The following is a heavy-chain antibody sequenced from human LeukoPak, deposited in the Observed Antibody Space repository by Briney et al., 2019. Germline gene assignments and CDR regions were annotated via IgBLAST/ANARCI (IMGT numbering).Heavy chain of an antibody. V-gene: IGHV3-7*03. J-gene: IGHJ4*02. CDR3: ARRPDLDY. D-gene: IGHD1-14*01. CDR1: GFTFSSTS. Sequence: GGSLRLSCAASGFTFSSTSMSWVRQAPGKGLEWVANINQDESEKYYVESVKGRFTISRDNAKNSLYLQMNSLRAEDTAVYYCARRPDLDYWGQGTLVTVSS. CDR2: INQDESEK.